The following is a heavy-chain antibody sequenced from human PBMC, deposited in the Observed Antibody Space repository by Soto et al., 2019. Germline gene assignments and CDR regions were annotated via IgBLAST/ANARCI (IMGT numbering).Heavy chain of an antibody. V-gene: IGHV1-69*13. CDR3: ARRSGYDYRPSLSYYYGMDV. CDR2: IIPIFGTA. J-gene: IGHJ6*02. CDR1: GGTFSSYA. D-gene: IGHD5-12*01. Sequence: SVKVSCKASGGTFSSYAISWVRQAPGQGLEWMGGIIPIFGTANYAQKFQGRVTITADESTSTAYMELSSLRSEDTAVYYCARRSGYDYRPSLSYYYGMDVWGQGTTVTVYS.